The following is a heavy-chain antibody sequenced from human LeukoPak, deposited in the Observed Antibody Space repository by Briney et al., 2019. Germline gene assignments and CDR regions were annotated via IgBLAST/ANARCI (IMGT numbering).Heavy chain of an antibody. Sequence: GASVKVSCKASGYTFTDYFMHWVRQAPGQGLEWMGWINPNSGGTQYAQKFQGGVTMTRDTSISTAYMDLNRLRSDDTAVYYCARGAYDILSGYSMLGYWGQGTPVTVSS. CDR2: INPNSGGT. CDR3: ARGAYDILSGYSMLGY. CDR1: GYTFTDYF. D-gene: IGHD3-9*01. J-gene: IGHJ4*02. V-gene: IGHV1-2*02.